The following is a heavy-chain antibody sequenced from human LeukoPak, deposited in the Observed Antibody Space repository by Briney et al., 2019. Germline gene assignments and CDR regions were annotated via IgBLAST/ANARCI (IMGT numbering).Heavy chain of an antibody. Sequence: SETLSLTCSVSGASISDYYWSWLRQPPGKGLEWIGYIYYSGSTNYNPSLKSRVTISVDTSKNQFSLRLSSVTAADTAVYYCARGGSSSSYLGGWFDPWGQGTLVTVSS. D-gene: IGHD6-6*01. J-gene: IGHJ5*02. CDR3: ARGGSSSSYLGGWFDP. CDR2: IYYSGST. CDR1: GASISDYY. V-gene: IGHV4-59*01.